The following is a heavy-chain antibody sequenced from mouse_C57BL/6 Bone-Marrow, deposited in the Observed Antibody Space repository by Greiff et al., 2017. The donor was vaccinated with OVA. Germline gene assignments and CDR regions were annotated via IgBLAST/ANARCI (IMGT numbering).Heavy chain of an antibody. Sequence: EVKLMESGPGLVKPSQSLSLTCSVTGYSITSGYYWNWIRQFPGNKLEWMGCISYDGSNNYNPSLKNRISITRDTSKNQFFLKLHSVTTEDTATYYCARSAYYSNYDYYAMDYWGQGTSVTVSS. D-gene: IGHD2-5*01. CDR3: ARSAYYSNYDYYAMDY. V-gene: IGHV3-6*01. CDR2: ISYDGSN. CDR1: GYSITSGYY. J-gene: IGHJ4*01.